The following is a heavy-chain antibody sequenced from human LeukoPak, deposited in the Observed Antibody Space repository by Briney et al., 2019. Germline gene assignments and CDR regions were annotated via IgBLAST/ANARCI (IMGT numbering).Heavy chain of an antibody. Sequence: PGGSLRLSRAASGFTFSSYAMSWVRQAPGKGLEWVSAISGSGGSTYYADSVKGRFTISRDNSKNTLYLQMNSLRAEDTAVYYCAKLLLRYFIRGGFDPWGQGTLVTVSS. CDR3: AKLLLRYFIRGGFDP. V-gene: IGHV3-23*01. CDR2: ISGSGGST. D-gene: IGHD3-9*01. J-gene: IGHJ5*02. CDR1: GFTFSSYA.